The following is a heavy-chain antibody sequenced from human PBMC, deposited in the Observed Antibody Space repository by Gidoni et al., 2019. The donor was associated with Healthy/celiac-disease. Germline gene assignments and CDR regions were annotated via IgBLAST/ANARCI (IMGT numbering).Heavy chain of an antibody. D-gene: IGHD5-18*01. CDR2: IYTSGST. CDR1: GGSISSGSYY. V-gene: IGHV4-61*02. J-gene: IGHJ6*02. CDR3: ARAAMATEGAYYYYYGMDV. Sequence: QVQLQESGPGLVKPSQTLSLTCTVSGGSISSGSYYWSWLRQPAGKGLEWIGRIYTSGSTNYNPSLKSRVTISVDTSKNQFSLKLSSVTAADTAVYYCARAAMATEGAYYYYYGMDVWGQGTTVTVSS.